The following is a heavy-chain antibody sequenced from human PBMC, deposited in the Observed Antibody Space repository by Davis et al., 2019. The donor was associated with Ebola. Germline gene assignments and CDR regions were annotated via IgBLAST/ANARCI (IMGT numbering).Heavy chain of an antibody. V-gene: IGHV3-23*01. CDR3: AKDQIRFSDY. CDR1: GFTFNNYA. J-gene: IGHJ4*02. CDR2: ISGDGTNT. Sequence: GGSLRLSCAASGFTFNNYAMTWVRQVPGKGLEWISLISGDGTNTYYADSVKGRFTISRDNAENTLYLQMNSLRAEDTAVYYCAKDQIRFSDYWGQGTLVTVSS. D-gene: IGHD3-3*01.